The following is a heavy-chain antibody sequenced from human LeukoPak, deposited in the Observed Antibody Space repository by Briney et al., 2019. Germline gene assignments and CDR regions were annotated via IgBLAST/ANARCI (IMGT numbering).Heavy chain of an antibody. CDR3: AKDTDPYSGSYVFDY. CDR2: ISSSSSYI. CDR1: GFTFNTYN. V-gene: IGHV3-21*04. Sequence: GGSLRLSCAGSGFTFNTYNMNWVRQAPGKGLEWVSSISSSSSYIYYADSVKGRFTISRDNSKNSLYLQMNSLRAEDTALYYCAKDTDPYSGSYVFDYWGQGTLVTVSS. J-gene: IGHJ4*02. D-gene: IGHD1-26*01.